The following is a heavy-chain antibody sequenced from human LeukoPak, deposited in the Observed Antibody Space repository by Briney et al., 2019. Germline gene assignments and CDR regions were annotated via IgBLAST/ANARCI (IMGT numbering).Heavy chain of an antibody. CDR1: GGSISSSSYY. CDR2: IYYSGST. D-gene: IGHD3-3*01. V-gene: IGHV4-39*01. J-gene: IGHJ6*03. Sequence: SETLSLTCTVSGGSISSSSYYWGWIRQPPGKGLEWIGSIYYSGSTYYNPSLKSRVTISVDTSKNQFSLKLSSVTAADTAVYYCARTYYDFWSGYWNYYYYMDVWGKGTTVTVSS. CDR3: ARTYYDFWSGYWNYYYYMDV.